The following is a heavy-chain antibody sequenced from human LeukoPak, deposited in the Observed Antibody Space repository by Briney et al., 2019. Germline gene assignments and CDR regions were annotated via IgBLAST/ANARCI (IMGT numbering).Heavy chain of an antibody. CDR2: IWYDGSNK. CDR3: ARDLSLYCSSTSCYPDY. CDR1: EFTFSSYA. V-gene: IGHV3-33*08. Sequence: GGSLRLSCAASEFTFSSYAMSWVRQAPGKGLEWVAVIWYDGSNKYYADSVKGRFTISRDNSKNTLYLQMNSLRAEDTAVYYCARDLSLYCSSTSCYPDYWGQGTLVTVSS. J-gene: IGHJ4*02. D-gene: IGHD2-2*01.